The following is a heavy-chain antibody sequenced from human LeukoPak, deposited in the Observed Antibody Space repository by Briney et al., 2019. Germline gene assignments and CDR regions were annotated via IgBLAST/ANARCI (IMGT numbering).Heavy chain of an antibody. D-gene: IGHD3-22*01. J-gene: IGHJ4*02. CDR3: ARHGGYYDSSGYYPPGDY. V-gene: IGHV5-51*01. Sequence: GESLKISCKGSGYSFTSYWIGWVRQMPRKGLEWMGIIYPGDSDTRYSPSFQGQVTISADKSISTAYLQWSSLKASDTAMYYCARHGGYYDSSGYYPPGDYWGQGTLVTVSS. CDR1: GYSFTSYW. CDR2: IYPGDSDT.